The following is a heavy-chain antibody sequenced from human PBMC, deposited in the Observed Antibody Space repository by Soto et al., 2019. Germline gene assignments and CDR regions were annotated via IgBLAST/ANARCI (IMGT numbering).Heavy chain of an antibody. CDR2: INAGNGNT. J-gene: IGHJ4*02. CDR3: ARDRNYDFWSGYYGGQAFDY. D-gene: IGHD3-3*01. V-gene: IGHV1-3*01. CDR1: GYTFTSYA. Sequence: QVQLVQSGAEVKKPGASVKVSCKASGYTFTSYAMHWVRQAPGQRLEWMGWINAGNGNTKYSQKFQGRVTITRDTSASTAYMELSSLRSEDTVVYYCARDRNYDFWSGYYGGQAFDYWGQGTLVTVSS.